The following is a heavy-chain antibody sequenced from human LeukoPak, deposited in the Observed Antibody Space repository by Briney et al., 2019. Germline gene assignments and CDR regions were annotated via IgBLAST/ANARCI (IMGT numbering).Heavy chain of an antibody. D-gene: IGHD1-14*01. CDR2: IYYSGST. J-gene: IGHJ4*02. CDR3: ARHNPIDQ. V-gene: IGHV4-39*01. CDR1: GGSISSSSYY. Sequence: SETLSLTCTVSGGSISSSSYYWDWIRQSPGKGLEWIGSIYYSGSTYYNPSLKSRVTISVDTSKNQFSLKVSSVTAADTAVYYCARHNPIDQWGQGTLVTVSS.